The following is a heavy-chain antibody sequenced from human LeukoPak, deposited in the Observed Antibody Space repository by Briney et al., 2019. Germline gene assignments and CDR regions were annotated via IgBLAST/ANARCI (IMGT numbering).Heavy chain of an antibody. V-gene: IGHV4-59*01. CDR1: GTSISPYY. CDR2: IYYSGST. CDR3: AEDMSGFAFDI. Sequence: SETLSLTCAVSGTSISPYYWSWIRQPPGKGLEWSGYIYYSGSTNYNPSLKSRVTISVDTSKNQFSLKLSSVTAADTAVYYCAEDMSGFAFDIGGQGTMVTVSS. J-gene: IGHJ3*02. D-gene: IGHD3-3*01.